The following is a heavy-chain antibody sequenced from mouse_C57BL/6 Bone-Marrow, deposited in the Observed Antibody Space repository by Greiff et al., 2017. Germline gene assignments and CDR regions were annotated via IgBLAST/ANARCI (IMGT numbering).Heavy chain of an antibody. CDR2: IDPENGDT. V-gene: IGHV14-4*01. D-gene: IGHD2-12*01. Sequence: EVQVVESGAELVRPGASVKLSCTASGFNIKDDYMHWVKQRPEQGLEWIGWIDPENGDTEYASKFQGKATITVDTSSNTAYLQLSSLTSEDTAVYYCTTVLYPYYFDYWGQGTTLPVSS. J-gene: IGHJ2*01. CDR1: GFNIKDDY. CDR3: TTVLYPYYFDY.